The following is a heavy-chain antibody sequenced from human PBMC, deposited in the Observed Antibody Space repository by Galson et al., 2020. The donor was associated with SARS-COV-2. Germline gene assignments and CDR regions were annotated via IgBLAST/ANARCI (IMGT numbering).Heavy chain of an antibody. D-gene: IGHD3-10*01. J-gene: IGHJ3*02. Sequence: GGSLRLSCAASGFTFSSYAMHWVRQAPGKGLEWVAVISYDGSNKYYADSVKGRFTISRDNSKNTLYLQMNSLRAEDTAVYYCARESLLEDAFDIWGQGTMVTVSS. V-gene: IGHV3-30*01. CDR3: ARESLLEDAFDI. CDR1: GFTFSSYA. CDR2: ISYDGSNK.